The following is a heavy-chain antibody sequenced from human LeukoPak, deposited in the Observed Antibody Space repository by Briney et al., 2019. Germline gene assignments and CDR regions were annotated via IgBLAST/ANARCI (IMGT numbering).Heavy chain of an antibody. CDR2: ISAYNGNT. CDR1: GYTFTSYG. CDR3: ARESDYYDSSGHYDY. V-gene: IGHV1-18*01. D-gene: IGHD3-22*01. J-gene: IGHJ4*02. Sequence: ASVKVSCKASGYTFTSYGISWVRQAPGQGLEWMGWISAYNGNTNYAQNLQGRVTMTTDTSTSTAYMELRSLRSDDTAVYYCARESDYYDSSGHYDYWGQGTLVTVSS.